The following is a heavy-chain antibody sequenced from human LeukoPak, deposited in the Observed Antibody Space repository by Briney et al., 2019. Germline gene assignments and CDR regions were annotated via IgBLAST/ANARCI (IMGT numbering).Heavy chain of an antibody. CDR2: IWYDGSNK. D-gene: IGHD5-24*01. CDR3: AKAAARWLQFSLNRGY. J-gene: IGHJ4*02. Sequence: GRSLRLSCAASGFTFSSYGMHWVRQAPGKGLEWVAVIWYDGSNKYYADSVKGRFTISRDNSKNTLYLQMNSLRAEDTAVYYCAKAAARWLQFSLNRGYWGQGTLVTVSS. V-gene: IGHV3-33*06. CDR1: GFTFSSYG.